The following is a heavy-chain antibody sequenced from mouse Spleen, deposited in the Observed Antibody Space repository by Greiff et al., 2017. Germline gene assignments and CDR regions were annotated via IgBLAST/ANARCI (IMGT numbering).Heavy chain of an antibody. D-gene: IGHD1-1*01. CDR3: ARHGDTTTFGY. CDR2: ISSGGGNT. J-gene: IGHJ3*02. V-gene: IGHV5-9*04. CDR1: GFTFSSYA. Sequence: EVKLMESGGGLVKPGGSLKLSCAASGFTFSSYAMSWVRQTPEKRLEWVATISSGGGNTYYPDSVKGRFTISRDNAKNTLYLQMSSLKSEDTAMYYCARHGDTTTFGYLGQGTLVTVSA.